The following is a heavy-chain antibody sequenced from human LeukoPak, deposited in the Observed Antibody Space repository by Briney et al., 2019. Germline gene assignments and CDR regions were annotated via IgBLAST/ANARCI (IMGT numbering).Heavy chain of an antibody. CDR3: ARIEVGNSFDI. V-gene: IGHV4-31*03. D-gene: IGHD3-22*01. Sequence: PSETLSLTCTVSGGSISSGTYYWSWVRQHPGKGLEWIGYISYSGSTYLNPSLESRLTLSVDTSKNQFSLHLGSVSAADTAVYYCARIEVGNSFDIWGRGTMVTVSS. CDR2: ISYSGST. CDR1: GGSISSGTYY. J-gene: IGHJ3*02.